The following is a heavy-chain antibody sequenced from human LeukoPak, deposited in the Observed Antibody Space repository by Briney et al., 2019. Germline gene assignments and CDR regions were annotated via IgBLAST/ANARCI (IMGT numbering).Heavy chain of an antibody. Sequence: PGGSLRLSCAASGFTFSSYSMNWVRQAPGKGLEWVSSISSSSSYIYYADSVKGRFTISRDNAKNSLYLQMNSLRAEDTAVYYCARDFPPTDSSGCWTPRDAFDIWGQGTMVTVSS. V-gene: IGHV3-21*01. CDR2: ISSSSSYI. CDR3: ARDFPPTDSSGCWTPRDAFDI. J-gene: IGHJ3*02. D-gene: IGHD3-22*01. CDR1: GFTFSSYS.